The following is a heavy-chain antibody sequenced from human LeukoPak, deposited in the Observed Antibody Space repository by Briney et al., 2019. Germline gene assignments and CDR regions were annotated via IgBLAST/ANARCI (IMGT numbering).Heavy chain of an antibody. CDR2: INHDGRET. Sequence: PGGSLRLSCEASGFTFSDYWMSWVRQAPGKGLEWVANINHDGRETYYVDSVKGRFTISRDNAKNLLFLQMNSLRVEDTAVYYCARAGGPGTVDYWGQGTLLTVSS. CDR3: ARAGGPGTVDY. V-gene: IGHV3-7*03. D-gene: IGHD1-26*01. CDR1: GFTFSDYW. J-gene: IGHJ4*02.